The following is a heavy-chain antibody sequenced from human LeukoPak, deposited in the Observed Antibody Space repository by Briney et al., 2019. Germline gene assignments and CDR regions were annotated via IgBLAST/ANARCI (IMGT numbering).Heavy chain of an antibody. CDR2: ISHSGST. J-gene: IGHJ6*03. CDR3: ARFGQLVRWSYYYYYMDV. V-gene: IGHV4-34*01. D-gene: IGHD6-6*01. CDR1: GGSFSGYY. Sequence: SETLSLTCAVSGGSFSGYYWSWIRQPPGKGLEWIGEISHSGSTNYNPSLKRRVTISVNTSKNQFSLKLSSVTAADTAVYYRARFGQLVRWSYYYYYMDVWGKGTTVTVSS.